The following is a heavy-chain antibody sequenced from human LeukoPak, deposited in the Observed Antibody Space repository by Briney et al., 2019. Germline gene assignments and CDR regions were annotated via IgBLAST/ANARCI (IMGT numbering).Heavy chain of an antibody. CDR3: ARQNGYDSSGYRDY. J-gene: IGHJ4*02. CDR2: IYYSGST. Sequence: PSETLSLTCTVSGGSISSSSYYWGWIRQPPGKGLEWIGSIYYSGSTYYNPSLKSRVTISVDTSKNQFSLKLSSVTAADTAVYYCARQNGYDSSGYRDYWGQGTLVTVSS. D-gene: IGHD3-22*01. V-gene: IGHV4-39*01. CDR1: GGSISSSSYY.